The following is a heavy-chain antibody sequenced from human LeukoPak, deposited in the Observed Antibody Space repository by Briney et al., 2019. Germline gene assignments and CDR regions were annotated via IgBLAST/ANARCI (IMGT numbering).Heavy chain of an antibody. CDR3: AKGPFPRTTGYYMDV. Sequence: PGGSLRLSCAASGFTFSSYAMSWVRQAPGKGLEWVSAISGSGGSTYYADSVKGRFTISRDNSKNTLYLQMNSLRAEDTAVYYCAKGPFPRTTGYYMDVWGKGTTVTVSS. J-gene: IGHJ6*03. D-gene: IGHD1-7*01. CDR1: GFTFSSYA. V-gene: IGHV3-23*01. CDR2: ISGSGGST.